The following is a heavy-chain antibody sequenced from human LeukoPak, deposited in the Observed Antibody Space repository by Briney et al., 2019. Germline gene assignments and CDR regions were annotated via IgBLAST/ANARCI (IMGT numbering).Heavy chain of an antibody. Sequence: GGSLRLSCAASGFTFSSYSMNWVRQAPGKGLEWVSSISTSSSYIYYADSVKGRFTISRDNSKNTLYLQMNSLRAEDTAVYYCARGPSGYHNTGGQGTLVTVSS. D-gene: IGHD5-12*01. CDR3: ARGPSGYHNT. V-gene: IGHV3-21*01. CDR2: ISTSSSYI. CDR1: GFTFSSYS. J-gene: IGHJ4*02.